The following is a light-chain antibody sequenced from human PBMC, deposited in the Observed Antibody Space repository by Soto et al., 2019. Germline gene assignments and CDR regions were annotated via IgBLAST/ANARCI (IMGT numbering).Light chain of an antibody. V-gene: IGLV2-14*03. CDR1: SSDIGAYDY. CDR3: SSYVL. CDR2: DVN. Sequence: QSALTQPASVSGSPGQSITISCTGTSSDIGAYDYVSWYQQHPDKAPKLIIYDVNYRPSGVSTRFSGSKSANTASLTISGLQAEDEADYVGSSYVLFGGGTKVTVL. J-gene: IGLJ2*01.